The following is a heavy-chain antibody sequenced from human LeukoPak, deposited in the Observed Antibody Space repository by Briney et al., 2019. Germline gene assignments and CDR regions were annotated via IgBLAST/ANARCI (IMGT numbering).Heavy chain of an antibody. D-gene: IGHD6-13*01. CDR1: GFTFSTYA. V-gene: IGHV3-30*04. CDR2: ISYDGSSK. J-gene: IGHJ3*02. Sequence: GGSLRLSCAASGFTFSTYAMHWVRQAPGKGLEWVAVISYDGSSKYYADSVKGRFTISRDNSKNTLYLQMNSLRAEDTALYYCARVIGAAGWDAFDIWGQGTMVTVSS. CDR3: ARVIGAAGWDAFDI.